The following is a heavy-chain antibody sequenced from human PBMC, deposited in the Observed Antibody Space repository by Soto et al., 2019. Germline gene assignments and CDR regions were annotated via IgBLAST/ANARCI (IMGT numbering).Heavy chain of an antibody. CDR1: GGTFSSYA. CDR2: IIPIFGTA. V-gene: IGHV1-69*12. J-gene: IGHJ6*02. CDR3: ARGRLIMTTVTSYYYYYGMDV. Sequence: QVQLVQSGAEVKKPGSSVKVSCKASGGTFSSYAISWVRQAPGQGLEWMGGIIPIFGTANYAQKFQGRVTITADESTSTAYMELSSLRSEDTAVYYCARGRLIMTTVTSYYYYYGMDVWGQGTTVTVSS. D-gene: IGHD4-17*01.